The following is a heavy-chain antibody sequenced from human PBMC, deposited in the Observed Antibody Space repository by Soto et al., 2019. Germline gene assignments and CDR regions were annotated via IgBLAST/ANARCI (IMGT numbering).Heavy chain of an antibody. V-gene: IGHV1-3*01. J-gene: IGHJ6*03. CDR3: ARVNHNSEYYYMDV. Sequence: GASVKVSCKASGYSLTSFATHWVRRAPGQRLEWMGWINAGQGDTKYSQKFQGRVTITRDTSASTAYLELSRLRSEDTAVYYCARVNHNSEYYYMDVWGTGTTVTVSS. CDR1: GYSLTSFA. CDR2: INAGQGDT. D-gene: IGHD1-1*01.